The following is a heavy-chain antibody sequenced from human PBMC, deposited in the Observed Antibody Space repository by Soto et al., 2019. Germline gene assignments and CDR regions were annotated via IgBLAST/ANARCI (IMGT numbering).Heavy chain of an antibody. CDR2: ISAYNGNT. Sequence: ASVKVSCKASGYTFTSYGISWVRQAPGQGLEWMGWISAYNGNTNYAQKLQGRVTMTTDTSTSSAYMELRSLGSDDTAVYYCARRSAYCSSTSCPAGPGMDVWGQGTTVTVSS. CDR3: ARRSAYCSSTSCPAGPGMDV. J-gene: IGHJ6*02. CDR1: GYTFTSYG. V-gene: IGHV1-18*01. D-gene: IGHD2-2*01.